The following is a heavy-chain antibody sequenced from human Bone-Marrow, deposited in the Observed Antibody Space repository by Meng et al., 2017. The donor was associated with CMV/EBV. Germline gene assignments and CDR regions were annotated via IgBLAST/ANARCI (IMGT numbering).Heavy chain of an antibody. CDR1: GLTPSTFA. J-gene: IGHJ4*02. D-gene: IGHD2-2*01. CDR3: ARDTTSYLQFDY. CDR2: IKQDGSEK. V-gene: IGHV3-7*03. Sequence: GGSLRLSCAVSGLTPSTFAMSWVRQAPGKGLEWVANIKQDGSEKYYVDSVKGRFTISRDNSKNTLYLQMNSLRAEDTAMYYCARDTTSYLQFDYWGQGTLVTVSS.